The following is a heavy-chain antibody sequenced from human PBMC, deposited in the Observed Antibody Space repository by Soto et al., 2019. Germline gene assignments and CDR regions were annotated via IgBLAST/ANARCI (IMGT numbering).Heavy chain of an antibody. V-gene: IGHV3-23*01. Sequence: GGSLRLSCAASGLTFSSYAMSWVRQAPGKGLEWVSAISGSGGSTYYADSVKGRFTISRDNSKNTLYLQMNSLRGEDTAVYYCAKARAVGSGYYYGYAFDIWGQGTMVTVSS. J-gene: IGHJ3*02. D-gene: IGHD3-22*01. CDR2: ISGSGGST. CDR3: AKARAVGSGYYYGYAFDI. CDR1: GLTFSSYA.